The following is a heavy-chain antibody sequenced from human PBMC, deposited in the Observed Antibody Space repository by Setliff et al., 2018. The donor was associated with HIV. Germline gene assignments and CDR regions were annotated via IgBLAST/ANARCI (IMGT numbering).Heavy chain of an antibody. CDR1: GYSFTSHW. CDR3: ARLVAPPARYYNFWSGYYNIPRGYFDY. J-gene: IGHJ4*02. D-gene: IGHD3-3*01. CDR2: IYPGNSET. Sequence: PGESLKISCQGSGYSFTSHWIGWVRQKPGKGLEWMGIIYPGNSETRYSPSFQGHVTISVDKSIATAYLQWTSLEASDTAMYYCARLVAPPARYYNFWSGYYNIPRGYFDYWGQGTLVTVSS. V-gene: IGHV5-51*01.